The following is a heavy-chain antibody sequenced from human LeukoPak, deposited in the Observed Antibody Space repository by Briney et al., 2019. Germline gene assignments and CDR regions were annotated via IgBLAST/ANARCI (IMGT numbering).Heavy chain of an antibody. D-gene: IGHD3-9*01. Sequence: ASVKVSCKASGYTFTSYGISWVRQAPGQGLEWMGWISAYNGNTNYAQKLQGRVTMTTDTFTSTAYMELRSLRSDDTAVYYCARVSLVNYYYYYMDVWGKGTTVTVSS. J-gene: IGHJ6*03. CDR2: ISAYNGNT. CDR3: ARVSLVNYYYYYMDV. V-gene: IGHV1-18*01. CDR1: GYTFTSYG.